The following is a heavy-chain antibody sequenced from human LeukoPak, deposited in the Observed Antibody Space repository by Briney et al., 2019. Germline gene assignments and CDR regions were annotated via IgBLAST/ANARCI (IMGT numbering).Heavy chain of an antibody. D-gene: IGHD4-17*01. CDR2: ISWNSGSI. CDR1: GFTFDDYA. V-gene: IGHV3-9*01. J-gene: IGHJ3*02. CDR3: ARARPGDYGGHAFDI. Sequence: GGSLRLSCAASGFTFDDYAMHWVRQAPGKGLEWVSGISWNSGSIGYADSVKGRFTISRDNAKNSLYLQMNSLRAEDTALYYCARARPGDYGGHAFDIWGQGTMVTVSS.